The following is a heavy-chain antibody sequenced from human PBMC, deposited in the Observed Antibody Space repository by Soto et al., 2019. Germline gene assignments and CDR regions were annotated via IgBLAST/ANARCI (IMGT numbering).Heavy chain of an antibody. J-gene: IGHJ4*02. CDR1: GFTFSNYA. D-gene: IGHD6-19*01. CDR2: ISGGGDTS. CDR3: AKEGTSGLYYFDY. V-gene: IGHV3-23*01. Sequence: EVQLLESGGGLVQPGGSLRLSCAVSGFTFSNYAISWVRQAPGKGLEWVSIISGGGDTSYYADSVKGRFTISRDNSRNTLYLQMNSLGAGDSAKYYCAKEGTSGLYYFDYWGPGTLVTVSS.